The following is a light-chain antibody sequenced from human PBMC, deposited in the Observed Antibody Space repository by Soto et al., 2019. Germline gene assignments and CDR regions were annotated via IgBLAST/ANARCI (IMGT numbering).Light chain of an antibody. V-gene: IGKV3D-15*01. Sequence: IVLTQSPATLSLSPGEMAPLSCRASQSVSSSYLAWYKQKPGQAPRLLIYGASSRATGIPDRFSGSGSGTELTITISSLQSEDFEVYYCQQYNNWPFTFGPGTKVDIK. CDR3: QQYNNWPFT. CDR1: QSVSSSY. J-gene: IGKJ3*01. CDR2: GAS.